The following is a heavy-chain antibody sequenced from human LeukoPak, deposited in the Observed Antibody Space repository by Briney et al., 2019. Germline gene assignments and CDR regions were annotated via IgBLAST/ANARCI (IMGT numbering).Heavy chain of an antibody. J-gene: IGHJ4*01. D-gene: IGHD6-19*01. CDR1: GFTFSNCA. CDR2: ISGSGGST. CDR3: AKDQTSSGWYFDY. V-gene: IGHV3-23*01. Sequence: PGGSLRRSCAASGFTFSNCAMSWVRQAPGKGLEWVSGISGSGGSTYYADSVKGRFTISRDNSKNTLDLQMNSLRAEDTAVYYCAKDQTSSGWYFDYWGHGTLVTVSS.